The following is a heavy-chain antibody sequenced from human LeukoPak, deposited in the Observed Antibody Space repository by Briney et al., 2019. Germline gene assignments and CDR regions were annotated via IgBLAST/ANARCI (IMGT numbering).Heavy chain of an antibody. V-gene: IGHV3-66*01. Sequence: GGSLRLSCAASGFTVSSSHINWVRQAPGKGLEWVSVIYSGGSSYYADSVKGRFTVSRDNSKNTLSLQMNSLRAEDTAVYYCARVLSGSGSLYYYYYYMDVWGKGTTVTISS. CDR2: IYSGGSS. D-gene: IGHD6-19*01. CDR1: GFTVSSSH. J-gene: IGHJ6*03. CDR3: ARVLSGSGSLYYYYYYMDV.